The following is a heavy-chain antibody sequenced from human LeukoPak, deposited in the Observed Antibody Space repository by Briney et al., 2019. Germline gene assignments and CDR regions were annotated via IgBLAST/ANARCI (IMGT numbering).Heavy chain of an antibody. Sequence: GGSLRLSCAASGFTFSSYWMSWVRQAPGKGLEWVANIKQDGSEKYYVDSVKGRFTISRDNAKNSLYLQMNSLRAEDTAVYYCARDGGITIFGVVSTKYYFDYWGQGTLVTVSS. CDR3: ARDGGITIFGVVSTKYYFDY. CDR2: IKQDGSEK. V-gene: IGHV3-7*01. D-gene: IGHD3-3*01. CDR1: GFTFSSYW. J-gene: IGHJ4*02.